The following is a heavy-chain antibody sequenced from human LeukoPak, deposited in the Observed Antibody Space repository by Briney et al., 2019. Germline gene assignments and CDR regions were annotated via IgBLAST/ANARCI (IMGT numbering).Heavy chain of an antibody. D-gene: IGHD3-3*01. V-gene: IGHV3-48*01. J-gene: IGHJ6*03. CDR1: GFTFSTYS. Sequence: GGSLRLSCAASGFTFSTYSMNWVRQAPGKGLEWVSYIGSGGTTYYADSVKGRFTISRDDAKNSLYLQMNSLTAEDTAVYYCARDQQDSRNAYYVSYSYYMDVWGKGTTVLVSS. CDR2: IGSGGTT. CDR3: ARDQQDSRNAYYVSYSYYMDV.